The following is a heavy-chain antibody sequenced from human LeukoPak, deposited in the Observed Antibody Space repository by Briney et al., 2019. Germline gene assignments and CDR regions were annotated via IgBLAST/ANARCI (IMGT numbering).Heavy chain of an antibody. D-gene: IGHD3-22*01. Sequence: PSETLSLTCTVSGGSVSSGSYYWSWIRQPPGKGLEWIGYIYYSGSTNYNPSPKSRVTISVDTSKNQFSLKLSSVTAADTAVYYCARGGYYYDSSGQADYWGQGTLVTVSS. CDR1: GGSVSSGSYY. CDR2: IYYSGST. V-gene: IGHV4-61*01. J-gene: IGHJ4*02. CDR3: ARGGYYYDSSGQADY.